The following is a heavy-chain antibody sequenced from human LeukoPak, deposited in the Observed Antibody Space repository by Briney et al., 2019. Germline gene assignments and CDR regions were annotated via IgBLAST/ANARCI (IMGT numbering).Heavy chain of an antibody. V-gene: IGHV3-23*01. CDR2: IRASGGDT. J-gene: IGHJ5*02. CDR1: GFSFSTYS. Sequence: GGSLRLSCAASGFSFSTYSFSWVRQAPGKGLEWVSGIRASGGDTFYADSVKGRFTISRDNSKNTLSLQMNSLRVEDTAIYYCAKDVRRCNGACTWGQGTLVTVSS. CDR3: AKDVRRCNGACT. D-gene: IGHD2-8*01.